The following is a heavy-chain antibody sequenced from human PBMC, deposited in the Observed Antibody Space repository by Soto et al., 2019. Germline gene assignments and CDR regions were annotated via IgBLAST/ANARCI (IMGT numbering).Heavy chain of an antibody. Sequence: GGSLRLSCAASGFSFITYAMTWVRQAPGKELEWVSTISDSGGSTYYADSVKGRFTISGDRSRNTLYLQMNSLSAEDTAVYYCAKDLRGRGHIYYFPVIDHWGRGALVTVSS. V-gene: IGHV3-23*01. CDR1: GFSFITYA. D-gene: IGHD3-10*02. CDR3: AKDLRGRGHIYYFPVIDH. CDR2: ISDSGGST. J-gene: IGHJ4*02.